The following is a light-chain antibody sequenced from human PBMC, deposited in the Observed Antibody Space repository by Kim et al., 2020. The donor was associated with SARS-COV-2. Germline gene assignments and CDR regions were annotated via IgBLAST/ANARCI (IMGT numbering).Light chain of an antibody. CDR1: SSDVGGYNY. CDR2: DVS. J-gene: IGLJ1*01. CDR3: SSYTSSSTFVV. Sequence: HSIAISCTGTSSDVGGYNYVSWYQQHPGKAPELMIYDVSKRPSGVSNRFSGSKSGNTASLTISGLQAEDEADYYCSSYTSSSTFVVFGTGAKVTVL. V-gene: IGLV2-14*04.